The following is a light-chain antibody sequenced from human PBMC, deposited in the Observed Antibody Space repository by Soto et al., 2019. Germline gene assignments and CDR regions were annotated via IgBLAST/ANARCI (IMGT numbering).Light chain of an antibody. CDR2: AAS. J-gene: IGKJ1*01. Sequence: DIQLTQSPSSLSASVGERVTITCRASQSIGSSLNWYQQKPGKAPKVLIYAASSLQTGVPSRFSGSGSGTLFTLTIISLQPEDFATYYCHQSYSTSWTFGQGTKVDIK. CDR1: QSIGSS. CDR3: HQSYSTSWT. V-gene: IGKV1-39*01.